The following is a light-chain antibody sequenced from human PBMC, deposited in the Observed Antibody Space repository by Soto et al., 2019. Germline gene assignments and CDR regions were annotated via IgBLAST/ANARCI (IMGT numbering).Light chain of an antibody. Sequence: QMTQSPSSLSASVGDRVTITCRASQDISNYLAWYQQKPGGAPKLLIYEASPLQSGVPSRFSGSGSGADFTLTISSLQPEDVAIYYCQKYNDAPRTFGQGTRVEMK. V-gene: IGKV1-27*01. J-gene: IGKJ1*01. CDR3: QKYNDAPRT. CDR2: EAS. CDR1: QDISNY.